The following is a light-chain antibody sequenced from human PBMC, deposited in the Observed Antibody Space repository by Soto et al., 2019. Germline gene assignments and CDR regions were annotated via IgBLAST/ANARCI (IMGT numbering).Light chain of an antibody. Sequence: EIVMTQSPATLSVSPGERASLSCRASQSISTNLAWYQQKPGQAPRLLIYGASTRATGIPARFSGSGSGTEFTLTISGPQSEDFAVYYCQQYDKWPLTFGPGTKVDIE. CDR2: GAS. CDR1: QSISTN. J-gene: IGKJ3*01. CDR3: QQYDKWPLT. V-gene: IGKV3-15*01.